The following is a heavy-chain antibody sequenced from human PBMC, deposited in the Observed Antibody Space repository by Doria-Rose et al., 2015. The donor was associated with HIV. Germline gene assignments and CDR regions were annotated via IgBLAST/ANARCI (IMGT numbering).Heavy chain of an antibody. D-gene: IGHD6-13*01. CDR3: ARIKSSSWYHKYYFDF. CDR1: GVSLSSPGMG. Sequence: QITLKESGPVLVKPTETLTLTCTVSGVSLSSPGMGVSWIRQPPGKALEWLANIFADYERSYKTSLKSRLNISRGTSKSQVVVTMTDMDPVDTATYYCARIKSSSWYHKYYFDFWGQGTLVIVSA. CDR2: IFADYER. V-gene: IGHV2-26*01. J-gene: IGHJ4*02.